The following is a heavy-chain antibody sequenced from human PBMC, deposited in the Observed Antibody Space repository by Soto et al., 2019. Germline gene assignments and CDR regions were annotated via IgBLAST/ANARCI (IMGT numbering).Heavy chain of an antibody. V-gene: IGHV1-18*01. CDR2: ISAYNGNT. J-gene: IGHJ6*02. D-gene: IGHD3-3*01. CDR3: ARVYDFWSGSPYYYYGMDV. CDR1: GYTFTSYG. Sequence: QVQLVQSGAEVKKPGASVKVSCKASGYTFTSYGISWVRQAPGQGLEWMGWISAYNGNTNYAQKLQGRVTMTTDTSPSTAYMELRSLRSDDTAVYYCARVYDFWSGSPYYYYGMDVWGQGTTVTVSS.